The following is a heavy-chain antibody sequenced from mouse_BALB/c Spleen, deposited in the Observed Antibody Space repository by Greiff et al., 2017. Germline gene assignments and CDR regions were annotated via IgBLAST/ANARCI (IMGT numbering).Heavy chain of an antibody. D-gene: IGHD1-1*01. CDR3: AREGVRGSSLYYAMDY. Sequence: VQLVESGPGLVAPSQSLSITCTVSGFSLTSYGVHWVRQPPGKGLEWLGVIWAGGSTNYNSALMSRLSISKDNSKSQVFLKMNSLQTDDTAMYYCAREGVRGSSLYYAMDYWGQGTSVTVSS. CDR2: IWAGGST. J-gene: IGHJ4*01. V-gene: IGHV2-9*02. CDR1: GFSLTSYG.